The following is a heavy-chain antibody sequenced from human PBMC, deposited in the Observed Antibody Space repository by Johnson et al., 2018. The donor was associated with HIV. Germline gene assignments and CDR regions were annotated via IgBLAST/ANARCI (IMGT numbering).Heavy chain of an antibody. V-gene: IGHV3-7*02. Sequence: VQLLESGGGLVQPGGSLRLSCAASGFTFGIYWMSWVRQAPGKGLEWVANIKEDGSEKYYVDSVKGRFTITREDAKNSLYLQMNTLRAGDTAVYYCARGRCGSTRCGLSAAFDIWGQGTLVTVSS. CDR1: GFTFGIYW. CDR3: ARGRCGSTRCGLSAAFDI. D-gene: IGHD2-2*01. J-gene: IGHJ3*02. CDR2: IKEDGSEK.